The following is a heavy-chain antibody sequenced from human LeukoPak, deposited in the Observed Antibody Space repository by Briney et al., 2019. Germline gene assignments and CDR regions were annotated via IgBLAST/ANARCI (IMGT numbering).Heavy chain of an antibody. CDR2: IYPGDSDT. CDR3: ARGTTNRGNWFDP. D-gene: IGHD2-8*01. CDR1: GYSFPNYW. V-gene: IGHV5-51*01. Sequence: GESLKISCKGSGYSFPNYWIGWVRQMPGKGLEWMGIIYPGDSDTKYSPSFQGQVTISADKSISTAYLQWSSLKASDTAMYYCARGTTNRGNWFDPWGQGTLVTVSS. J-gene: IGHJ5*02.